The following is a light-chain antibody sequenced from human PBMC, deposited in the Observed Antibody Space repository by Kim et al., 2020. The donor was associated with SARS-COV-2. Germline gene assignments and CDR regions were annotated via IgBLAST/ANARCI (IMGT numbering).Light chain of an antibody. J-gene: IGKJ1*01. CDR1: QDFSDY. CDR2: AAS. CDR3: QQDKFYQWT. V-gene: IGKV1-16*01. Sequence: ASVGERVTITCRARQDFSDYLAWFQQKPGKAPKSLIYAASRLQSGGPSRFSGSGSGTEFTLTISNLQPEDFATYYCQQDKFYQWTFGQGTKVEIK.